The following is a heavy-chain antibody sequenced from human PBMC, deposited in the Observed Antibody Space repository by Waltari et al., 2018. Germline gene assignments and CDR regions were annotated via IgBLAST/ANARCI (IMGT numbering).Heavy chain of an antibody. CDR1: GFTLSVYG. J-gene: IGHJ4*02. V-gene: IGHV3-30*04. Sequence: QVHLVESGGGVVQPGRSLRLSCAASGFTLSVYGMHWVRQAPGKGLEWVAAMSYDGSNKHYVDSVKGRFTLSRDDSKNTLYLQMNSLTTEDTAVYYCARGFSSWGTFEYWGQGTLVTVSS. CDR3: ARGFSSWGTFEY. CDR2: MSYDGSNK. D-gene: IGHD6-13*01.